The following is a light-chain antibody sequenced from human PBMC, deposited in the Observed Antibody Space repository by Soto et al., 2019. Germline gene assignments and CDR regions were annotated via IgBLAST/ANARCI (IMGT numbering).Light chain of an antibody. Sequence: EIVMTQSPATLSVSPGERATLSCSASQSVSSNLAWYQQKPGQAPRLLIYGASTRATGIPARFSGSGSGTEFPLTISSLQSEDFAVYYCQQYTNWPPLTFGGGTKVEIK. CDR1: QSVSSN. CDR2: GAS. J-gene: IGKJ4*01. V-gene: IGKV3-15*01. CDR3: QQYTNWPPLT.